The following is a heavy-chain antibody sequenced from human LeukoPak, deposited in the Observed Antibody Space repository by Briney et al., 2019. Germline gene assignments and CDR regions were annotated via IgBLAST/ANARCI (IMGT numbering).Heavy chain of an antibody. J-gene: IGHJ4*02. CDR2: ISSSSVTI. Sequence: PGGSLTLSCAASGFTFSSYSMNWLRHATGKGLEGVSYISSSSVTIYYADSVKGRFTISRDNAKNSLYLQMNSLRAEDTAVYYCARDPRSTVVTPSPYFDYGGQGTLVTVS. V-gene: IGHV3-48*01. D-gene: IGHD4-23*01. CDR3: ARDPRSTVVTPSPYFDY. CDR1: GFTFSSYS.